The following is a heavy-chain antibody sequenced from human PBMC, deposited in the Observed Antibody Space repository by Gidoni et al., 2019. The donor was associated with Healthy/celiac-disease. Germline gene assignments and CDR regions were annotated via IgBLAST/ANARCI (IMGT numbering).Heavy chain of an antibody. Sequence: EVQLLESGGGLVQPGGSLRLSCAASGFTFGSYALSWVRQAPGKGLEWVSAISGSGGSTYYADSVKGRFTISRDNSKNTLYLQMNSLRAEDTAVYYCARGIQLWSKLYWYFDLWGRGTLVTVSS. V-gene: IGHV3-23*01. J-gene: IGHJ2*01. CDR1: GFTFGSYA. D-gene: IGHD5-18*01. CDR2: ISGSGGST. CDR3: ARGIQLWSKLYWYFDL.